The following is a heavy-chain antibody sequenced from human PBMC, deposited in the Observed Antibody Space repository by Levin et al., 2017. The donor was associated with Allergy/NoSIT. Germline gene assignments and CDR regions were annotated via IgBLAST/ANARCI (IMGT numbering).Heavy chain of an antibody. J-gene: IGHJ6*02. CDR3: AKGSGAYGSGSAVDG. CDR1: GFTFGSYA. CDR2: ISGSGGSI. D-gene: IGHD3-10*01. Sequence: GGSLRLSCAGSGFTFGSYAMSWVRQTPGKGLEWVSSISGSGGSIHFADSVKGRFSISRDNSKNTVFLQMRSLRVDDTAVYYCAKGSGAYGSGSAVDGWGQGTTVTVSS. V-gene: IGHV3-23*01.